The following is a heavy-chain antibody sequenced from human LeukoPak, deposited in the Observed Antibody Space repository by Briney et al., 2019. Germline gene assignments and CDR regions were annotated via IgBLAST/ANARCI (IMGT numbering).Heavy chain of an antibody. J-gene: IGHJ4*02. Sequence: GGSLRLSCAASGFTFSSYDMHWVRQAPGKGLEWVSAICTAGDTYYPGSVKGRFTISRENAKNSLYLQMNSLRAGDTAVYYCARGLTGSYDYWGQGTLVTVSS. D-gene: IGHD1-20*01. CDR2: ICTAGDT. CDR3: ARGLTGSYDY. CDR1: GFTFSSYD. V-gene: IGHV3-13*01.